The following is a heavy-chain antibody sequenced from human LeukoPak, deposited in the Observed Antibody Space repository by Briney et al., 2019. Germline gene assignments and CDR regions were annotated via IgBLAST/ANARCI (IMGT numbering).Heavy chain of an antibody. CDR1: GYTLTELT. V-gene: IGHV1-24*01. J-gene: IGHJ4*01. Sequence: ASVKVSCKVSGYTLTELTMHWVRQAPGKGLEWMGGFDPEDGETIYAQKFQGRVDMTEDTSTDTAYMELSRLRFEDTAVYYCATGFPPLTYCSGASCYNDYWGHGTLVTVSS. CDR2: FDPEDGET. CDR3: ATGFPPLTYCSGASCYNDY. D-gene: IGHD2-15*01.